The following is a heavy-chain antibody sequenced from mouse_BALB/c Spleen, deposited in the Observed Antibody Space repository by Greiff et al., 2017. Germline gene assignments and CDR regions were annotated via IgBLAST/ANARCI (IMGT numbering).Heavy chain of an antibody. CDR3: ARRGITGYAMDY. V-gene: IGHV1-14*01. D-gene: IGHD1-2*01. Sequence: VQLQQSGPELVKPGASVKMSCKASGYTFTSYVMHWVKQKPGKGLEWIGYINTYNDGTKYNEKFKGQATLTSDKSSSTAYMELSSLTSEDAAVYYCARRGITGYAMDYWGQGTSVTVSS. CDR1: GYTFTSYV. CDR2: INTYNDGT. J-gene: IGHJ4*01.